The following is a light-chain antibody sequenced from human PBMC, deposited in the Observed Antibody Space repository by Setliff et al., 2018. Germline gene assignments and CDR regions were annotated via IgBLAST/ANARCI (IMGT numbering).Light chain of an antibody. J-gene: IGLJ1*01. CDR3: SSYAGSNNPYV. V-gene: IGLV2-8*01. Sequence: QSALTQPPSASGSPGQSVTISCTGTSSDVGGYNYVSWYQQHPGKAPKLMIYEVSKRPSGVPDRFSGPKSGNTASLTVSGLQAEDEADYYCSSYAGSNNPYVFGTGTKV. CDR2: EVS. CDR1: SSDVGGYNY.